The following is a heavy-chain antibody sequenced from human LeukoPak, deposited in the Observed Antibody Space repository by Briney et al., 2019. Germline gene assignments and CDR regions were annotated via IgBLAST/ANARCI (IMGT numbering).Heavy chain of an antibody. CDR1: GCSISSGGYY. D-gene: IGHD6-13*01. CDR2: IYYSGST. CDR3: ARGRGYYSSSWGSFGEATTVFDY. J-gene: IGHJ4*02. V-gene: IGHV4-31*03. Sequence: PSETLSLTCTVSGCSISSGGYYWSCIRQHPGKGLEWIGYIYYSGSTYYNPSLKSRVTISVDTSKNQFSLKLSSVTAADSAVYYCARGRGYYSSSWGSFGEATTVFDYWGQGTLVTVSS.